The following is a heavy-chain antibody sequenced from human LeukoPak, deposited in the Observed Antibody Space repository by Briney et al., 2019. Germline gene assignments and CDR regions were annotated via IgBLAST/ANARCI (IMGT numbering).Heavy chain of an antibody. CDR2: MSPNNGNT. D-gene: IGHD3-22*01. CDR3: ATIRYPVNYYYDSSGYYYFDY. Sequence: GASVKVSCKTSGYTFTNYDINWVRQATGQGLEWLGWMSPNNGNTGYAQKFQGRVTMTEDTSTDTAYMELSSLRSEDTAVYYCATIRYPVNYYYDSSGYYYFDYWGQGTLVTVSS. V-gene: IGHV1-8*01. CDR1: GYTFTNYD. J-gene: IGHJ4*02.